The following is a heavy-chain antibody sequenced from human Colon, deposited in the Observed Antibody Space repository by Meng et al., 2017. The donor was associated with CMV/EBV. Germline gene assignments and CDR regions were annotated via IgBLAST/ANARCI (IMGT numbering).Heavy chain of an antibody. J-gene: IGHJ4*02. CDR3: ARDIYGSGSYAIVY. CDR1: NDSISSPYY. Sequence: SETLSLTCTVSNDSISSPYYWGWIRHSPGKGLEWIGSVYHTGSTYYNPSLESRVTISVDTSKNQFSLKLNSVTAADTAVYYCARDIYGSGSYAIVYWGQGTLVTVSS. D-gene: IGHD3-10*01. V-gene: IGHV4-38-2*02. CDR2: VYHTGST.